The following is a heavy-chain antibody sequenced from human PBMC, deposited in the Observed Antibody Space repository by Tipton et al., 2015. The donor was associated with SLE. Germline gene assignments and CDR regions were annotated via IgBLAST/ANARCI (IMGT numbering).Heavy chain of an antibody. Sequence: TLSLTCTVSGVSISTNSHYWGWIRQPPGKGLEWIGSFSSGRNTYLNASLKSRVTISVDTSKNQFSLKVSSVTAADTAVYYCARRLNWNCLDYWGQGTLVTVSS. D-gene: IGHD1-7*01. J-gene: IGHJ4*02. CDR1: GVSISTNSHY. V-gene: IGHV4-39*07. CDR2: FSSGRNT. CDR3: ARRLNWNCLDY.